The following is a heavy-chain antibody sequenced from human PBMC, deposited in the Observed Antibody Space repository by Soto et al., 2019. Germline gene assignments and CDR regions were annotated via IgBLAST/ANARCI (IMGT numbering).Heavy chain of an antibody. CDR2: IYYSGST. D-gene: IGHD2-8*01. V-gene: IGHV4-31*03. CDR1: GGSIIGAGYY. J-gene: IGHJ4*02. CDR3: ARSNGPYFDY. Sequence: PSETLSLTCTVSGGSIIGAGYYWSWIRQHPGKGLEWIGYIYYSGSTYYNASLKSRVSISVDTPKSQFSLKLSSVTAADTAMYYCARSNGPYFDYWGEGSLVTVSS.